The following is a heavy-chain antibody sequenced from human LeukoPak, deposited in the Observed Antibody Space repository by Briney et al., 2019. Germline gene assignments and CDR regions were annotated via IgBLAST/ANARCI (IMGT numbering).Heavy chain of an antibody. CDR2: ISYDGSNK. Sequence: GGSLRLSCAASGFTFSSYAMHWVRQAPGKGLEWVAVISYDGSNKYYADSVKGRFTISRDNSKNTLYLQMNSLRAEDTAVYYCAREPPNVFGEVYDSDYWGQGTLVTVSS. D-gene: IGHD3-10*01. CDR3: AREPPNVFGEVYDSDY. V-gene: IGHV3-30-3*01. J-gene: IGHJ4*02. CDR1: GFTFSSYA.